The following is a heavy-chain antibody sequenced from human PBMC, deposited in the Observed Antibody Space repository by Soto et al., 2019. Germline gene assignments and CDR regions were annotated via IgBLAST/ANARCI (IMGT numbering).Heavy chain of an antibody. V-gene: IGHV5-51*01. CDR3: FRGGVTSRTFDY. J-gene: IGHJ4*02. CDR2: IFPDDSDT. CDR1: GYIIKNYW. D-gene: IGHD3-16*01. Sequence: GESLKISCKASGYIIKNYWIGWVRQVPGQGLEWMGIIFPDDSDTRYSPSFQGHVTISVDKSISTAYVQWSSLKASDSAIYYCFRGGVTSRTFDYWGQGTLVTVSS.